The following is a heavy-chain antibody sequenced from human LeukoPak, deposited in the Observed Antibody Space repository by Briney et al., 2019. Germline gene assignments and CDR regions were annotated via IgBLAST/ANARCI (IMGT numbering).Heavy chain of an antibody. CDR3: ARDDYGDYGDAGYYYYMDV. CDR1: GGSISSYY. Sequence: SETLSLTCTVSGGSISSYYWNWIRQPAGKGLEWIGRIYISGSTKYNPSLKSRVTISLDTSKNQFSLKLRSVTAADTAVYYCARDDYGDYGDAGYYYYMDVWGKGTTVTISS. D-gene: IGHD4-17*01. V-gene: IGHV4-4*07. CDR2: IYISGST. J-gene: IGHJ6*03.